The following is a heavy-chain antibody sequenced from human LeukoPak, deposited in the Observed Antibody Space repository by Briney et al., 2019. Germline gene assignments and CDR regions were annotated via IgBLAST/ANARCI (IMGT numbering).Heavy chain of an antibody. CDR3: ARAQARGTSCFKWFDP. Sequence: PSETLSLTCTVSGGSISSYYWSWIRQPAGKGLEWIGRMYTSGSTNYNPSLKSRVTMSVDTSKNQFSLKLSSVTAADTAVYYCARAQARGTSCFKWFDPWGQGTLVTVS. CDR2: MYTSGST. J-gene: IGHJ5*02. V-gene: IGHV4-4*07. D-gene: IGHD2-2*01. CDR1: GGSISSYY.